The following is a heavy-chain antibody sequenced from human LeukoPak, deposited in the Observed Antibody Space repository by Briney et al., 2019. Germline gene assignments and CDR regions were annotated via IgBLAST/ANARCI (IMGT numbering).Heavy chain of an antibody. D-gene: IGHD6-13*01. CDR3: ARDQQLDY. Sequence: GGSLRLSCAASGFIFSSYWMSWVRQAPGKGLEWVANIKQDGSEKYYVDSVKGRFTISRDNAKNSLYLQMNSLRAEDTAVYYCARDQQLDYWGQGTLVTVSS. V-gene: IGHV3-7*01. J-gene: IGHJ4*02. CDR1: GFIFSSYW. CDR2: IKQDGSEK.